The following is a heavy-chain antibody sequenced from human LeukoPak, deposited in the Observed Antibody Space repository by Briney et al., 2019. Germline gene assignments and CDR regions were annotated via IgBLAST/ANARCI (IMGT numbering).Heavy chain of an antibody. CDR2: IYSGGST. CDR1: GFTFSSYW. J-gene: IGHJ4*02. V-gene: IGHV3-53*01. Sequence: PGGSLRLSCAASGFTFSSYWMSWVRQAPGKGLEWVSVIYSGGSTYYADSVKGRFTISRDNSKNTLYLQMNSLRAEDTAVYYCARDSDFDYWGQGTLVTVSS. CDR3: ARDSDFDY.